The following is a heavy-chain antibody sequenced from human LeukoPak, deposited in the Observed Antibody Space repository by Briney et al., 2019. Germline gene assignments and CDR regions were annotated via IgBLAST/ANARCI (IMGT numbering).Heavy chain of an antibody. J-gene: IGHJ6*02. CDR2: ISGSGGST. Sequence: GGSLRLSCAASGFTFSSYAMSWVRQAPGKGLDWVSAISGSGGSTYYADSVKGRFTISRDNSKNTLYLQMNSLRAEDTAVYYCANRPYSSSLYYYYYYGMDVWGQGTTVTVSS. CDR3: ANRPYSSSLYYYYYYGMDV. CDR1: GFTFSSYA. D-gene: IGHD6-13*01. V-gene: IGHV3-23*01.